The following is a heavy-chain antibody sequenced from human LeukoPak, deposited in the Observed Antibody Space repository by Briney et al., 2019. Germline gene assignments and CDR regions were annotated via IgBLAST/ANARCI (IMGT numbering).Heavy chain of an antibody. CDR3: ARDPSTVTTGYY. V-gene: IGHV3-7*01. J-gene: IGHJ4*02. CDR1: GFTFSSYW. CDR2: IKQDGSEK. Sequence: GGSLRLPCAVSGFTFSSYWMSWVRQAPGKGLEWVANIKQDGSEKYYVDSVRGRFTISRDNAKSSLYLQMNSLRAEDTAVYYCARDPSTVTTGYYWGQGTLVTVSS. D-gene: IGHD4-17*01.